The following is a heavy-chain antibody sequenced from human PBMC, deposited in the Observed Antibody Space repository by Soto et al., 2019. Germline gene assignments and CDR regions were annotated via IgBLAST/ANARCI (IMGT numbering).Heavy chain of an antibody. CDR1: GFTFSSYA. Sequence: EVQLLESGGGLVQPGGSLRLSCAASGFTFSSYAMSWVRQAPGKGLEWVSAISGSGGSTYYADSVKGRFTISRDNSKNKLYLQMNSLRAEDTAVYYCAKDLAPVLRYCDWFDYWGQGTLVTVSS. CDR2: ISGSGGST. V-gene: IGHV3-23*01. CDR3: AKDLAPVLRYCDWFDY. J-gene: IGHJ4*02. D-gene: IGHD3-9*01.